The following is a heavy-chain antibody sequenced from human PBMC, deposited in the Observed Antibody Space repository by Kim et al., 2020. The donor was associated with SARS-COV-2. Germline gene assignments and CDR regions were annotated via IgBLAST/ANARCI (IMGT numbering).Heavy chain of an antibody. J-gene: IGHJ4*02. CDR2: ISDRGDSA. Sequence: GGSLRLSCAASGFSFSTYSMTWVRQAPGKGLEWVSVISDRGDSAYYADSVKGRCTIARDNSKNTLYLHMNSLRAEDSAVYYCAKEPWQSDQSIDWGQGTLVTASS. V-gene: IGHV3-23*01. CDR3: AKEPWQSDQSID. D-gene: IGHD6-19*01. CDR1: GFSFSTYS.